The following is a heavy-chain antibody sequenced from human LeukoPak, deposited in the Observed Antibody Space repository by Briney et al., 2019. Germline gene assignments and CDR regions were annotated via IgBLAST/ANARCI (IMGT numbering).Heavy chain of an antibody. D-gene: IGHD3-9*01. CDR1: GYTFTSYG. CDR3: ARGGEHYDILTGGDAFDI. V-gene: IGHV1-18*01. CDR2: ISAYNGNT. J-gene: IGHJ3*02. Sequence: ASVKVSCKASGYTFTSYGISWVRQAPGQGLEWMGWISAYNGNTNYAQKLQGRVTMTTDTSTSTAYMELRSLRSDDTAVYYCARGGEHYDILTGGDAFDIWGQGTMVTVSS.